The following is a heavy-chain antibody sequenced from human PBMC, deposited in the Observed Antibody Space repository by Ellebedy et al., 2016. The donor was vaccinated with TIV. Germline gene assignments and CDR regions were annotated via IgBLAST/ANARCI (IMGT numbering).Heavy chain of an antibody. V-gene: IGHV4-59*08. CDR2: VHKSGST. D-gene: IGHD2-2*01. CDR3: GRLGHCSSNRCVPDL. J-gene: IGHJ5*02. Sequence: MPSETLSLTCTVSGGSISGYYWSWVRQPPGKGLEWVGHVHKSGSTGYNPSLESRVTISVDTSSNQFSLKLNAVTAADTAVYYCGRLGHCSSNRCVPDLWGQGTLVTVSS. CDR1: GGSISGYY.